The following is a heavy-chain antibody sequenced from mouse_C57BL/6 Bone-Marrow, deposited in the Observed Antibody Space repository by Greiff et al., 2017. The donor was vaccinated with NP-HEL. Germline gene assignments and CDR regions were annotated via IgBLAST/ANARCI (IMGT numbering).Heavy chain of an antibody. V-gene: IGHV3-6*01. CDR2: LSYDGSN. Sequence: ESGPGLVKPSQSLSLTCSVPGYSITSGYYWHWIRRFPGNPLVWVGSLSYDGSNHYRPSRKNLISITRDTSKNQFFLKLNAVTAEDTATYYCARAYGNYLDYWGQGTTLTVSS. J-gene: IGHJ2*01. D-gene: IGHD2-10*02. CDR3: ARAYGNYLDY. CDR1: GYSITSGYY.